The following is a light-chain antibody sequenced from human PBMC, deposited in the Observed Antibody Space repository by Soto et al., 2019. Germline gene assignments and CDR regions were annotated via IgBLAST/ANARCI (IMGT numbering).Light chain of an antibody. V-gene: IGLV1-40*01. CDR3: QSYDSSLSGVV. CDR2: GNS. CDR1: SSNIGAGYD. J-gene: IGLJ2*01. Sequence: QSVLTQPPSVSGAPGQRVTISCTGSSSNIGAGYDVHGYQQLPGTAPKLLIYGNSNRPSGVPDRFSGYKSGTSASLAITGLQAEEEAASYCQSYDSSLSGVVFGGGTKLTVL.